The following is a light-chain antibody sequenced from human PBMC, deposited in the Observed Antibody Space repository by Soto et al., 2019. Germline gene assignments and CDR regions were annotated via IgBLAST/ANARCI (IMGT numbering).Light chain of an antibody. Sequence: EIVLTQSPATLSLSPGERATLSCRASQSVSSYLAWYQQKPGQAPRLLIYDASNRATGIPARFSGSGSGTAFNLTIISLVPEVFAFYSCEQRSNWPPLTFGGGTKGE. CDR1: QSVSSY. V-gene: IGKV3-11*01. J-gene: IGKJ4*01. CDR2: DAS. CDR3: EQRSNWPPLT.